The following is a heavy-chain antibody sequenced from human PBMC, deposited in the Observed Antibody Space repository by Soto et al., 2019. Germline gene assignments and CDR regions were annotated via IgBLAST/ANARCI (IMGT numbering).Heavy chain of an antibody. CDR3: ARESEDLTSNFDY. V-gene: IGHV3-21*06. Sequence: GGSLRLSCAACGFTFTRFSMNWVRQAPWKGLEWVSSISSTTNYIYYGDSMKGRFTISRDNAKNSLYLEMNSLRAEDTAVYYCARESEDLTSNFDYCGQRNLVTVCS. CDR1: GFTFTRFS. J-gene: IGHJ4*02. CDR2: ISSTTNYI.